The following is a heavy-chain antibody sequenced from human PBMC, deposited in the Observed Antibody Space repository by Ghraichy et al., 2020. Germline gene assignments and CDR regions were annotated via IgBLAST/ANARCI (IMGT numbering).Heavy chain of an antibody. V-gene: IGHV3-48*03. CDR3: ARGVWYGAFDI. D-gene: IGHD6-13*01. CDR2: ISSSGSTI. Sequence: GGSLRLSCAASGFTFSSYEMNWVRQAPGKGLEWVSYISSSGSTIYYADSVKGRFTISRDNAKNSLYLQMNSLRAEDTAVYYCARGVWYGAFDIWGQGTMVTVSS. CDR1: GFTFSSYE. J-gene: IGHJ3*02.